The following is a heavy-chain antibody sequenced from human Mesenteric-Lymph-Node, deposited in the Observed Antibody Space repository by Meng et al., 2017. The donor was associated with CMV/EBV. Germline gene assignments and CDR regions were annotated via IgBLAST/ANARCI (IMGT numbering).Heavy chain of an antibody. D-gene: IGHD3-10*01. CDR2: INSDGSIT. CDR3: VRDSGVKFSHFDY. CDR1: GFTFSSYW. J-gene: IGHJ4*02. Sequence: GGSLRLSCAASGFTFSSYWMHWVRQVPGKGLVWVSRINSDGSITSHADSVKGRFTISRDNAKNSVYLQMNSLRAEDTALFYCVRDSGVKFSHFDYWGQGTLVTVSS. V-gene: IGHV3-74*01.